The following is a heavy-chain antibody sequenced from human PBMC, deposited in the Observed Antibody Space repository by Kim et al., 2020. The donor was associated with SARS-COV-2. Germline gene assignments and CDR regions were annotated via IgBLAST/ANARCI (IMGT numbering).Heavy chain of an antibody. CDR1: GFTFSSYG. D-gene: IGHD5-18*01. V-gene: IGHV3-30*18. J-gene: IGHJ4*02. Sequence: GGSLRLSCAASGFTFSSYGMHWVRQAPGKGLEWVAVISYDGSNKYYADSVKGRFTISRDNSKNTLYLQMNSLRAEDTAVYYCANGGTAMPTGDYWGQGTLVTVSS. CDR2: ISYDGSNK. CDR3: ANGGTAMPTGDY.